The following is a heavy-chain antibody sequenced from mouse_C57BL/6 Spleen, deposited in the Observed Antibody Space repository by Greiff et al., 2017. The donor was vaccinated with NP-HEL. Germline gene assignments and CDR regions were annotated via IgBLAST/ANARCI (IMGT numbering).Heavy chain of an antibody. CDR1: GYTFTSYW. J-gene: IGHJ2*01. D-gene: IGHD1-1*01. CDR3: ARDYGSTHFDY. Sequence: QVQLQQSGAELVMPGASVKLSCKASGYTFTSYWMHWVEQRPGQGLEWIGEIDPSDSYTNYNQKFKGKSTLTVDKSSSTAYMQLSSLTSEDSAVYYCARDYGSTHFDYWGQGTTLTVSS. V-gene: IGHV1-69*01. CDR2: IDPSDSYT.